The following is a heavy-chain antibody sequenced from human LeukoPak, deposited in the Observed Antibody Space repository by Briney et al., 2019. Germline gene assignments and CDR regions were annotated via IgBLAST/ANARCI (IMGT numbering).Heavy chain of an antibody. CDR2: INAGNGNT. CDR1: GYTFTSYA. Sequence: ASVKVSCKASGYTFTSYAMDWVRQAPGQRLEWMGWINAGNGNTKYSQKFQGRVTITRDTSASTAYMELSSLRSEDTAVYYCARPYDYVWGSYRYTLDYWGQGTLVTVSS. J-gene: IGHJ4*02. V-gene: IGHV1-3*01. CDR3: ARPYDYVWGSYRYTLDY. D-gene: IGHD3-16*02.